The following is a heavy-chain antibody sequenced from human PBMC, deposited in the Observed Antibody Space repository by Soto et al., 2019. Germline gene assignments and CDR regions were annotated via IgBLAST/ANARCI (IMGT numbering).Heavy chain of an antibody. Sequence: EVQLLESEGGLVQPGGSLRLSCAASGFTFTIYAMSWVRQAPGKGPEWVSSITGSGFDTYTADSVKGRFIVSRDNSRNTLHLQMNSLRAEDTAVYYGATRRPQYFDDWGRGTLVTVSP. CDR2: ITGSGFDT. CDR1: GFTFTIYA. V-gene: IGHV3-23*01. CDR3: ATRRPQYFDD. J-gene: IGHJ4*02.